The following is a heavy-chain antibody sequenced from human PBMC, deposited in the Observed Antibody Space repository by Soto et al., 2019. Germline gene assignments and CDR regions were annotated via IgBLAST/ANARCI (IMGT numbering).Heavy chain of an antibody. D-gene: IGHD3-10*01. CDR1: GYTFTSYG. Sequence: ASVKVSCKASGYTFTSYGISWVRQAPGQGLEWMGWISAYNGNTNYAQKLQGRVTMTTDTSTSTAYMELRSLRSDDTAVYYCARGRGSYFSHLDAFDIWGQGTMVTVAS. V-gene: IGHV1-18*01. CDR3: ARGRGSYFSHLDAFDI. J-gene: IGHJ3*02. CDR2: ISAYNGNT.